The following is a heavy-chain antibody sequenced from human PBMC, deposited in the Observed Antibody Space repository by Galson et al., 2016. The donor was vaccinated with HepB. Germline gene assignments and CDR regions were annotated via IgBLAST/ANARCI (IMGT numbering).Heavy chain of an antibody. V-gene: IGHV2-70*01. CDR2: IDWDDDK. CDR3: ARIRRRFGYYYYGMDV. CDR1: GFSLSTSGMC. Sequence: PALVKPTPTLTLTCTFPGFSLSTSGMCVSWIRQPPGKALEWLALIDWDDDKYYSTSLKTRLTISKDASKNQVVLTMTNMDPVDTATYYCARIRRRFGYYYYGMDVWGQGTTVTVSS. J-gene: IGHJ6*02. D-gene: IGHD5/OR15-5a*01.